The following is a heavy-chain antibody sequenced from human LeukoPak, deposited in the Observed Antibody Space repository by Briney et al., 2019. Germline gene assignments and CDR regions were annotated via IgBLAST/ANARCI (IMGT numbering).Heavy chain of an antibody. Sequence: SETLSLTCTVSGGSISSYYWSWIRQPAGKGLEWIGRIYTSGSTNCNPSLKSRVTMSVDTSKNQFSLKLSSVTAADTAVYYCAREGCSSTSCSNTHDYWGQGTLVTVSS. CDR2: IYTSGST. CDR3: AREGCSSTSCSNTHDY. J-gene: IGHJ4*02. CDR1: GGSISSYY. V-gene: IGHV4-4*07. D-gene: IGHD2-2*01.